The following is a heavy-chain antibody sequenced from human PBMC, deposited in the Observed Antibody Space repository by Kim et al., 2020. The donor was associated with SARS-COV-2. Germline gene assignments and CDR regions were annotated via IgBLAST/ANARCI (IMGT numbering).Heavy chain of an antibody. CDR3: ARVGTSSGWLVFDY. CDR2: IIPILGIA. V-gene: IGHV1-69*02. J-gene: IGHJ4*02. D-gene: IGHD6-19*01. CDR1: GGTFSSYT. Sequence: SVKVSCKASGGTFSSYTISWVRQAPGQGLEWMGRIIPILGIANYAQKFQGRVTITADKSTSTAYMELSSLRSEDTAVYYCARVGTSSGWLVFDYWGQGTLVTVSS.